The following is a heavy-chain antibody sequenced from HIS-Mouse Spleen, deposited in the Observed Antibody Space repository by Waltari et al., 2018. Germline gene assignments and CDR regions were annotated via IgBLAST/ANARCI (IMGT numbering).Heavy chain of an antibody. V-gene: IGHV4-39*07. CDR3: AREIPYSSSWYDWYFDL. Sequence: QLQLQASGPGLVKPSETLSLTCPVPGGSISSSSYYWGWIRQPPGKGLEWIGSIYYSGSTSYNPSLKSRVTISVDTSKNQFSLKLSSVTAADTAVYYCAREIPYSSSWYDWYFDLWGRGTLVTVSS. CDR1: GGSISSSSYY. CDR2: IYYSGST. D-gene: IGHD6-13*01. J-gene: IGHJ2*01.